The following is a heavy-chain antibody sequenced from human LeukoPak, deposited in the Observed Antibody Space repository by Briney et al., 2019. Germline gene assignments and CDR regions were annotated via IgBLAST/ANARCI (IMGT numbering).Heavy chain of an antibody. J-gene: IGHJ4*02. Sequence: GGSLRPSCAASGFTVSSNYMSWVRQAPGKGLEWVSVIYSGGSTYYADSVKGRFTISRDNSKNTLYLQMNSLRAEDTAVYYCARYPGSSGWYSYWGQGTLVTVSS. CDR2: IYSGGST. CDR3: ARYPGSSGWYSY. D-gene: IGHD6-19*01. V-gene: IGHV3-66*01. CDR1: GFTVSSNY.